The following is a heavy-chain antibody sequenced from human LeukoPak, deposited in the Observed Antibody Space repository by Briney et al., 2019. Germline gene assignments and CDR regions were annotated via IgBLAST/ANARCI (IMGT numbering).Heavy chain of an antibody. Sequence: GGSLRLSCTASGFTFSSYAMSWVRQVPGKGLEWVSALSRSGVSTFYADSVQGRFTISRDNSKNTLYLQMSGLRAEDTAVYYCAKERTTVTTNWCFDLWAAAPWSLSPQ. CDR2: LSRSGVST. V-gene: IGHV3-23*01. CDR1: GFTFSSYA. CDR3: AKERTTVTTNWCFDL. J-gene: IGHJ2*01. D-gene: IGHD4-17*01.